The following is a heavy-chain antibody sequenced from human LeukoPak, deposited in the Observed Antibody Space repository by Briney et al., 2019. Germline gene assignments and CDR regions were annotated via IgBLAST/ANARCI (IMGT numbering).Heavy chain of an antibody. CDR2: IYYSGST. D-gene: IGHD3-10*01. CDR3: ASVEWFGDLTFEG. CDR1: GGSISSYY. J-gene: IGHJ4*02. Sequence: KPSETLSLTCTVSGGSISSYYWSWIRQPPGKGLEWIGYIYYSGSTNYNPSLKSRVTISVDTSKNQFSLKLSSVTAADTAVYYCASVEWFGDLTFEGWGRGTLVTVSS. V-gene: IGHV4-59*01.